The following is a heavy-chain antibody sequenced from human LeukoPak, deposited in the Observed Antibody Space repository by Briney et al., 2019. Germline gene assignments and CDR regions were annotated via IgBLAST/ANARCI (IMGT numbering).Heavy chain of an antibody. CDR1: GYPFTTSW. CDR2: IYAGNSDA. Sequence: GESLRISCQGFGYPFTTSWIGWVRQLPRKGLEWTAIIYAGNSDAKYSPSFQGQVSISTDRSISTAYLHWSSLKASDTAIINHPDGRVYWGQGTLVTVSS. V-gene: IGHV5-51*01. CDR3: PDGRVY. D-gene: IGHD5-24*01. J-gene: IGHJ4*02.